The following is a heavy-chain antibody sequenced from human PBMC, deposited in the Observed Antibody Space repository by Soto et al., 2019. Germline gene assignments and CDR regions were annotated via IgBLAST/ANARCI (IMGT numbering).Heavy chain of an antibody. Sequence: KSSETLSLTCTVSGGSISSYYWSWIRQPPGKGLEWIGYIYYSGSTNYNPSLKSRVTISVDTSKNQFSLKLSSVTAADTAVYYCARAVSDSSSHEAYYYGMDVWGQGTTVTVSS. D-gene: IGHD6-6*01. CDR3: ARAVSDSSSHEAYYYGMDV. CDR2: IYYSGST. V-gene: IGHV4-59*01. J-gene: IGHJ6*02. CDR1: GGSISSYY.